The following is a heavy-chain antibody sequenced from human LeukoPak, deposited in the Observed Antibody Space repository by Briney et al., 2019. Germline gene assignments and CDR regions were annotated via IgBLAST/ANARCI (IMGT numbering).Heavy chain of an antibody. D-gene: IGHD3-10*01. CDR1: GGSISPLY. CDR2: IYYTGST. V-gene: IGHV4-59*11. CDR3: ARGGVAAKYYFNF. J-gene: IGHJ4*02. Sequence: PSETLSPTCTVSGGSISPLYWSWIRQPPGKGLEFIGYIYYTGSTNFNPSLKSRVTLSVDTSKNQISLKLNSVTAADTAVYYCARGGVAAKYYFNFWGQGTLVTVSS.